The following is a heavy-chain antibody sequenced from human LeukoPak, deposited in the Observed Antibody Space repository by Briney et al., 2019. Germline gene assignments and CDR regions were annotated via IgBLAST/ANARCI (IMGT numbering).Heavy chain of an antibody. CDR2: MNPNSGNT. V-gene: IGHV1-8*01. CDR1: GYTFTSYD. D-gene: IGHD2-15*01. CDR3: ARASVCGSCYSGAFDI. Sequence: ASVKVSCKASGYTFTSYDINWVRQATGQGLEWMGWMNPNSGNTGYAQKFQGRVTMTRNTSISTAYMELSSLRSEDTAVYYCARASVCGSCYSGAFDIWGQGTMVTVSS. J-gene: IGHJ3*02.